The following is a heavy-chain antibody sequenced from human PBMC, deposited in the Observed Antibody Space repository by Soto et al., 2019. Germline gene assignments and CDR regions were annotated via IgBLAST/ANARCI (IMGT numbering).Heavy chain of an antibody. CDR1: AFALSTGGVA. D-gene: IGHD1-26*01. J-gene: IGHJ4*02. Sequence: GPAVVKPTQTLTLTCTFSAFALSTGGVAVGWIRQPPGKALEWLALIYWDDERYSPSLKSRLTITKDTSKNQVVLTMTNMDPVDTATYYCAHFWDYFDYWGQGVLVTVSS. CDR2: IYWDDE. CDR3: AHFWDYFDY. V-gene: IGHV2-5*02.